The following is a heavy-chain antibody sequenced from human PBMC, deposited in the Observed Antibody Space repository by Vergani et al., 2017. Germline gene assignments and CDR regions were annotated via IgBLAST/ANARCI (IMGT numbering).Heavy chain of an antibody. Sequence: QVQLVQSGAEVKKPGSSVKVSCKASGGTFSSYTISWVRQAPGQGLEWMGRIIPILGIANYAQKFQGRVTITADESTSTAYMELSSLRSEDTAVYYCSSPRYGDYRIDVLDYWGQGTLVTVSS. V-gene: IGHV1-69*09. CDR3: SSPRYGDYRIDVLDY. CDR1: GGTFSSYT. J-gene: IGHJ4*02. D-gene: IGHD4-17*01. CDR2: IIPILGIA.